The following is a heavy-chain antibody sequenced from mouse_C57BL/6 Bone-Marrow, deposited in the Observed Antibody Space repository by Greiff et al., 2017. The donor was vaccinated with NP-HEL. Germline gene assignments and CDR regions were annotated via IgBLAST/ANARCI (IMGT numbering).Heavy chain of an antibody. J-gene: IGHJ3*01. CDR1: GFNIKDYY. Sequence: VQLQQSGAELVKPGASVKLSCTASGFNIKDYYMHWVKQRTEQGLEWIGRIDPEDGETIYAPKFQGKATITADTSSNTAYLQLSSLTSEDTAVYCCARDGSSSWFAYWGQGTLVTVSA. D-gene: IGHD1-1*01. CDR3: ARDGSSSWFAY. V-gene: IGHV14-2*01. CDR2: IDPEDGET.